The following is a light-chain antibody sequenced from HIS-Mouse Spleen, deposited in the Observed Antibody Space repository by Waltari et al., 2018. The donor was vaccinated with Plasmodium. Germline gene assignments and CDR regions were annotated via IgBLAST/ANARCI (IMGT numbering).Light chain of an antibody. CDR1: SSDVGGYNY. CDR3: SSYAGSNNLV. V-gene: IGLV2-8*01. CDR2: EVS. J-gene: IGLJ2*01. Sequence: QSALTQPPSASGSPGQSVTISCTGTSSDVGGYNYVSWYQQHPGKAPQLMIYEVSKRPSGVPDRLSASKAGNTASLTGSGRQAEDEADYYCSSYAGSNNLVFGGGTKLTVL.